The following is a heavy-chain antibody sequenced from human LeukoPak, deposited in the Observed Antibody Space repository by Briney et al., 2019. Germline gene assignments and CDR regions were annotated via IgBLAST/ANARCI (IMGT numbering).Heavy chain of an antibody. J-gene: IGHJ4*02. CDR2: IGNNGGST. V-gene: IGHV3-64D*06. CDR3: VKAIRGSSTKPSFDY. D-gene: IGHD1-26*01. Sequence: GGSLRLSCSASGFTFSSFAMHWVRQAPGQGLEYVSTIGNNGGSTFYADSVKGKFTISRDNSKNTLYLQMSSLTADDTAVYYCVKAIRGSSTKPSFDYWGQGTPVTVSS. CDR1: GFTFSSFA.